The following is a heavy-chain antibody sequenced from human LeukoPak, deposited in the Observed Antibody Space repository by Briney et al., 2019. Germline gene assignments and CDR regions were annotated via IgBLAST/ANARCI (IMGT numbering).Heavy chain of an antibody. D-gene: IGHD2-21*02. CDR2: INHSGST. J-gene: IGHJ4*02. CDR3: ARGRTYCGGDCYPAAGLDY. CDR1: GGSLSGYY. V-gene: IGHV4-34*01. Sequence: SETLSLTCAVYGGSLSGYYWSWIRQPPGKGLEWIWEINHSGSTNYNPSLKSRVTISVDTSKNQFSLKLSSVTAADTAVYYCARGRTYCGGDCYPAAGLDYWGQGTLVTVSS.